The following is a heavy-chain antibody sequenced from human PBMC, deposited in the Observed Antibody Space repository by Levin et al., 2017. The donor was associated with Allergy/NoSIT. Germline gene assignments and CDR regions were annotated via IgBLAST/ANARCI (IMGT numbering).Heavy chain of an antibody. J-gene: IGHJ4*02. CDR3: AKSKWELLGDY. V-gene: IGHV3-43*01. CDR1: GFLFEDYT. Sequence: GGSLRLSCAASGFLFEDYTMHWVRQAPGKALEWVSLISWGSDTTYYAISVKGRFTISRDNSKDSLYLQMNGLRTEDTAVYYCAKSKWELLGDYWGQGTLVTVSS. CDR2: ISWGSDTT. D-gene: IGHD1-26*01.